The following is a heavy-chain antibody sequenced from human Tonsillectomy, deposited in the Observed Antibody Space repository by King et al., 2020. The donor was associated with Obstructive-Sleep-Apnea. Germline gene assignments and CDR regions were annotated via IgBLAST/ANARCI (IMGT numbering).Heavy chain of an antibody. Sequence: QLQESGPGLVKPSETLSLTCTVSGGSITTTNYYCGWGRQSPGMGLEWIGNIFYSGSTNNNPSLNSRVSISEDTSKNQFSLDLSSVTAADTAIYYCTRRLINYAIDSWGQGTLVTVSS. CDR2: IFYSGST. D-gene: IGHD4-11*01. J-gene: IGHJ4*02. V-gene: IGHV4-39*07. CDR1: GGSITTTNYY. CDR3: TRRLINYAIDS.